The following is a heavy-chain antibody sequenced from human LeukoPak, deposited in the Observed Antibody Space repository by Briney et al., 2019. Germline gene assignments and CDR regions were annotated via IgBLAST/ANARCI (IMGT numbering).Heavy chain of an antibody. J-gene: IGHJ4*02. D-gene: IGHD5-18*01. Sequence: ASVKVSCKASGYTFTSYGISWVRQAPGQGLEWMGWISAYNGNTNYAQKPQGRVTMTTDTSTSTAYMELRSLRSDDTAVYYCARERGYSYGPTGNFDYWGQGTLVTVSS. CDR3: ARERGYSYGPTGNFDY. V-gene: IGHV1-18*01. CDR1: GYTFTSYG. CDR2: ISAYNGNT.